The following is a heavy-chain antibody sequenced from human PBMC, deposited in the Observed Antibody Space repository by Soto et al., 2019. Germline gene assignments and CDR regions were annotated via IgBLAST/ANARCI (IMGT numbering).Heavy chain of an antibody. D-gene: IGHD3-22*01. V-gene: IGHV4-34*01. CDR3: ARGRRDYYDSSGYRLDY. CDR1: GGSFSGYY. CDR2: INHSGST. Sequence: SETLSLTCAVYGGSFSGYYWSWIRQPPGKGLEWIGEINHSGSTNYNPSLKSRVTISVDTSKNQFSLKLSSVTAADTAVYYCARGRRDYYDSSGYRLDYWGQGTLVTVSS. J-gene: IGHJ4*02.